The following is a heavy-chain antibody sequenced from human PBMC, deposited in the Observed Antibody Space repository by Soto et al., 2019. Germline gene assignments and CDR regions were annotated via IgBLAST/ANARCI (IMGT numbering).Heavy chain of an antibody. Sequence: GASVKVSCKVSGYTLTELSMHWVRQAPGKGLERMGGFDPEDGETIYAQKFQGRVSMTEDTSTDTAYMELSSLRSEDTAVYYCATGQTYYYGSGSYFPRINWFDPWGQGTLVTVS. D-gene: IGHD3-10*01. CDR1: GYTLTELS. CDR2: FDPEDGET. V-gene: IGHV1-24*01. J-gene: IGHJ5*02. CDR3: ATGQTYYYGSGSYFPRINWFDP.